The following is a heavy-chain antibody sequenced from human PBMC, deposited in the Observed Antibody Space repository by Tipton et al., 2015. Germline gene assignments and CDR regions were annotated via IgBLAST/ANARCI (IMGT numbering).Heavy chain of an antibody. J-gene: IGHJ4*02. CDR3: AKVEYSSSAETCIHLDY. Sequence: SLRLSCAVSGFTFSNYAMSWVRQAPGKGLEWVSTITNSGGTTYYADSVKGRFTISRDNSKNTLYLQMNSLRADDTAVYYCAKVEYSSSAETCIHLDYWGQGTLVTVSS. V-gene: IGHV3-23*01. CDR1: GFTFSNYA. D-gene: IGHD6-6*01. CDR2: ITNSGGTT.